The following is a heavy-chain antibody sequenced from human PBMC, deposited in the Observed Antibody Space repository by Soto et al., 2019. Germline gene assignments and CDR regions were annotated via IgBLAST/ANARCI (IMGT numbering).Heavy chain of an antibody. CDR3: ARSGHTFGGVV. CDR2: VYYTGNT. V-gene: IGHV4-59*01. CDR1: GASMSNYY. J-gene: IGHJ4*02. Sequence: LSLTCTVSGASMSNYYGSWIRQPPGKGLEHIGYVYYTGNTNYNPSLKSRVTISVATSNNQFSLKLTSVTTADTAIYYCARSGHTFGGVVWGRGILVTGSS. D-gene: IGHD3-16*01.